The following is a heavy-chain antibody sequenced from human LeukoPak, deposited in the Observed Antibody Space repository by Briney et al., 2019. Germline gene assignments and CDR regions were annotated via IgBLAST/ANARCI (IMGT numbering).Heavy chain of an antibody. CDR2: ISYDGSNK. Sequence: GGSLRLSCAASGFTFSSYAMHWVRQAPGKGLEWVAVISYDGSNKYYADSVKGRFTISRDNSKNTLYLQMNSLRAEDTAVYYCARARGDCSSTSCLRRAFDIWGQGTMVTVSS. CDR1: GFTFSSYA. V-gene: IGHV3-30-3*01. CDR3: ARARGDCSSTSCLRRAFDI. D-gene: IGHD2-2*01. J-gene: IGHJ3*02.